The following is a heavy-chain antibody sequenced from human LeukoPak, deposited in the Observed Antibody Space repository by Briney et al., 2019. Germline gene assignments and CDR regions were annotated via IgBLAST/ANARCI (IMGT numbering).Heavy chain of an antibody. CDR2: INHSGST. V-gene: IGHV4-34*01. D-gene: IGHD5-18*01. CDR1: GGSFSGYY. Sequence: SETLSLTCAVYGGSFSGYYWSWIRQPPGKGLEWIGEINHSGSTNYNPSLKSRVTIPVDTSKNQFSLKLSSVTAADTAVYYCARTAMTYVPIDYWGQGTLVTVSS. CDR3: ARTAMTYVPIDY. J-gene: IGHJ4*02.